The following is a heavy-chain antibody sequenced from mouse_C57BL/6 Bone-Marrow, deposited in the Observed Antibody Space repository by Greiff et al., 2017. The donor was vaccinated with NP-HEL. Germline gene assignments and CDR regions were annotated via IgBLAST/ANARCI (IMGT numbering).Heavy chain of an antibody. V-gene: IGHV1-76*01. CDR1: GYTFTDYY. Sequence: VQLQQSGAELVRPGASVKLSCKASGYTFTDYYINWVKQRPGQGLEWIARIYPGSGNTYYNEKFKGKATLTAEKSSSTAYMQLSSLTSEDSAVYFCAREGSLFAYWGQGTLVTVSA. D-gene: IGHD1-1*01. CDR3: AREGSLFAY. J-gene: IGHJ3*01. CDR2: IYPGSGNT.